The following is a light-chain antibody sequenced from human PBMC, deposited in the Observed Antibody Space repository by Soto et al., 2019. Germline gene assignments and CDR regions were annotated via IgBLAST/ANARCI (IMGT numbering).Light chain of an antibody. CDR1: SSNIGAGYD. V-gene: IGLV1-40*01. Sequence: QPLLTQPPSVSGAPGQRVTISCTGSSSNIGAGYDVHWYQQLPGTAPKLLIYGNNNRPSGVPDRFSGSKSGTSASLAITGLQAEDEADYYCQSYDSSLSGAYVFGTGTKVTVL. CDR3: QSYDSSLSGAYV. J-gene: IGLJ1*01. CDR2: GNN.